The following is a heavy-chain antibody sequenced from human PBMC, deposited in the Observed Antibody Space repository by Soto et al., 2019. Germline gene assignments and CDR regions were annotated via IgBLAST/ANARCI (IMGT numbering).Heavy chain of an antibody. D-gene: IGHD6-19*01. V-gene: IGHV6-1*01. CDR3: ARDRRSSGWYPFDY. J-gene: IGHJ4*02. Sequence: SHTRSLTCAISGYSVSSNSAAWNLIRQSPSRGLEWLGRTYYRSKWYNDYAVSVKSRITINPDTSKNQFSLQLNSVTPEDTAVYYCARDRRSSGWYPFDYWGQGTLVTVSS. CDR1: GYSVSSNSAA. CDR2: TYYRSKWYN.